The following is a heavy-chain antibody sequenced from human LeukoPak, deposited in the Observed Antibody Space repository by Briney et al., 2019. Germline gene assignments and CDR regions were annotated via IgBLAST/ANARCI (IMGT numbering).Heavy chain of an antibody. J-gene: IGHJ4*02. CDR1: GFTFSSYA. CDR3: AKDRLTAARPSNLLPDY. Sequence: SGGSLRLSCAASGFTFSSYAMSWVRQAPGKGLEWVSAISGSGGSTYYADSVKGRFTISRDNSKNTLYLQMNSLRAEDTAVYYCAKDRLTAARPSNLLPDYWGQGALVTVSS. V-gene: IGHV3-23*01. CDR2: ISGSGGST. D-gene: IGHD6-6*01.